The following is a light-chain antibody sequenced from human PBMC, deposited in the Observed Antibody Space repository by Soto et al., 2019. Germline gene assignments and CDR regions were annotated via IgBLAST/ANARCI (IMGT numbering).Light chain of an antibody. CDR2: GVS. CDR3: QQYGTSPGT. CDR1: QSVSSNY. Sequence: EIVLTQSPGTLSLSPGERATLSCRASQSVSSNYLAWYRQKPGQAPRLLIYGVSRRATGIPDRFSGSGSGTDFSLTISKLEPEDFAVYYCQQYGTSPGTFGQGTNVEIK. J-gene: IGKJ1*01. V-gene: IGKV3-20*01.